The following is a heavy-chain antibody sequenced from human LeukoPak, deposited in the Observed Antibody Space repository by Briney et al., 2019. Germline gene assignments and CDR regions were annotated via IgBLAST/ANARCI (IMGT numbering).Heavy chain of an antibody. CDR2: IHYSGIT. J-gene: IGHJ3*02. CDR1: GASISSYY. Sequence: SETLSLTCTVSGASISSYYWSWVRQPPGKGLEYIGYIHYSGITNYNPSLKSRVTISVDTSKNQFSLRLSSVTAADTAVYYCARHDTRGGAYDIWGQGTMVTVSS. D-gene: IGHD3-10*01. V-gene: IGHV4-59*08. CDR3: ARHDTRGGAYDI.